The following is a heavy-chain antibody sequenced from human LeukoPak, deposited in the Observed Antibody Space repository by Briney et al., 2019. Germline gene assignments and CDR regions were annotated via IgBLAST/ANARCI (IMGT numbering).Heavy chain of an antibody. CDR3: ARAMEYYDFWSGYWDYYYGMDV. V-gene: IGHV3-53*04. J-gene: IGHJ6*02. CDR2: IYSGGST. CDR1: GFTVSSNY. Sequence: GGSLRLSCAASGFTVSSNYVSWVRQAPGEGLEWVSVIYSGGSTYYADSVKGRFTISRHNSKNTLYLQMNSLRAEDTAVYYCARAMEYYDFWSGYWDYYYGMDVWGQGTTVTVSS. D-gene: IGHD3-3*01.